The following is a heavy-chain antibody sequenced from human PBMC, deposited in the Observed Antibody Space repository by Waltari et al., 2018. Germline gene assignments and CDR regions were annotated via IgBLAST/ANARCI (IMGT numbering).Heavy chain of an antibody. V-gene: IGHV1-2*02. D-gene: IGHD6-19*01. Sequence: QAQLVQSGAEVKKPGASVKVSCKASGYTFTGYYMHWVRQAPGQGLEWMGWINPNSGGTNYAQKFQGRVTMTRDTSISTAYMELSRLRSDDTAVYYCARGARRLMGWLVQDYWGQGTLVTVSS. CDR1: GYTFTGYY. CDR2: INPNSGGT. CDR3: ARGARRLMGWLVQDY. J-gene: IGHJ4*02.